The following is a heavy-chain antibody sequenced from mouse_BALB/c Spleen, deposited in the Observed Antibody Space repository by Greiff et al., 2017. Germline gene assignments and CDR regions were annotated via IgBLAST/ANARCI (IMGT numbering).Heavy chain of an antibody. CDR2: INPYNGDT. J-gene: IGHJ1*01. D-gene: IGHD1-1*01. CDR1: GYSFTGYF. V-gene: IGHV1-20*02. CDR3: ARDYYGSSYVRYFDV. Sequence: VQLQESGPELVKPGASVKISCKASGYSFTGYFMNWVMQSHGKSLEWIGRINPYNGDTFYNQKFKGKATLTVDKSSSTAHMELRSLASEDSAVYYCARDYYGSSYVRYFDVWGAGTTVTVSS.